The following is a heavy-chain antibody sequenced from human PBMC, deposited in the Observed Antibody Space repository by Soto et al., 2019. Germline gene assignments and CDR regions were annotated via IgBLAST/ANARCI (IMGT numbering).Heavy chain of an antibody. CDR3: ARGELGGDY. Sequence: GGSLRLCCAASGFTFSGYSMNWVRQAPGKGLEWVSYITRSSTTIYYADSVKGRFTISRDNAENSLFLQMNSLRAEDTAVYYCARGELGGDYWGQGTLVTVSS. J-gene: IGHJ4*02. CDR1: GFTFSGYS. CDR2: ITRSSTTI. V-gene: IGHV3-48*01. D-gene: IGHD7-27*01.